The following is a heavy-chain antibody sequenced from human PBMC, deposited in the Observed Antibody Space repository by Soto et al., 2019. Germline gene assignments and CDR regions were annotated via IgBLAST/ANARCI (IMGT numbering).Heavy chain of an antibody. D-gene: IGHD3-16*01. CDR2: ISYDGSYK. J-gene: IGHJ4*02. CDR3: GKCVGGLDY. V-gene: IGHV3-30*18. CDR1: RLRLCSYG. Sequence: PWWSLRLSCASSRLRLCSYGVPGVRQAPGKGLEWVAVISYDGSYKYYADSVKGRFTISRDNSKNTLYLQMNSLRAVDTAVDCRGKCVGGLDYWGKGTLVLVSS.